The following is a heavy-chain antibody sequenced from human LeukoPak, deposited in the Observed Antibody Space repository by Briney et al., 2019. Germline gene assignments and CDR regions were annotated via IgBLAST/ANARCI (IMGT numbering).Heavy chain of an antibody. Sequence: GRSLRLSCAASGFTFNRNAMSWVRQAPGKAYKYVSAISCSGGRTYYADSVKGRFTLSTANSNNTLYLKVNSPNTEDTAVYYLSKDRRGSLGSIEAASGYFQHWGQGTLVTVSS. J-gene: IGHJ1*01. CDR1: GFTFNRNA. D-gene: IGHD6-13*01. CDR2: ISCSGGRT. V-gene: IGHV3-23*01. CDR3: SKDRRGSLGSIEAASGYFQH.